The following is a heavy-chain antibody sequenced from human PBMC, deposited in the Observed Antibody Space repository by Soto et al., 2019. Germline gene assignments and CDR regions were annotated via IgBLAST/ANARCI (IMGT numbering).Heavy chain of an antibody. CDR2: ISYDGSNK. CDR1: GFTFSSYG. V-gene: IGHV3-30*18. CDR3: AKDSRWYYDFWSGYYTMGWFDP. Sequence: QVQLVESGGGVVQPGRSLRLSCAASGFTFSSYGMHWVRQAPGKGLEWVAVISYDGSNKYYADSVKGRFTISRVNSKNTLYLQMNRLRAEDTAVYYCAKDSRWYYDFWSGYYTMGWFDPWGQGTLVTVSS. J-gene: IGHJ5*02. D-gene: IGHD3-3*01.